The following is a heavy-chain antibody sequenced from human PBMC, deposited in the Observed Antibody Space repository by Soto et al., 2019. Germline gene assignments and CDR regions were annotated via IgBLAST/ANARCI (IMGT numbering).Heavy chain of an antibody. CDR1: GGSISSGGYY. CDR3: ARDKNYVADGYGMDV. Sequence: QVQLQESGPGLVKPSQTLSLTCTVSGGSISSGGYYWSWIRQHPGKGLEWIGYIYYSGSTYYNPSLNRRVTISVDTSKNQFSLKLSSVTAADTAVYYCARDKNYVADGYGMDVWGQGTTVTVSS. CDR2: IYYSGST. V-gene: IGHV4-31*03. J-gene: IGHJ6*02. D-gene: IGHD3-10*02.